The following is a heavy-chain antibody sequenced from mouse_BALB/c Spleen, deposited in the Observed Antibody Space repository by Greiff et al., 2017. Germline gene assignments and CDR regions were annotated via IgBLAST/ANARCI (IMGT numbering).Heavy chain of an antibody. J-gene: IGHJ2*01. CDR3: AITTVVAKGNYFDY. CDR2: IYPGDGDT. V-gene: IGHV1-87*01. CDR1: GYTFTSYW. D-gene: IGHD1-1*01. Sequence: VQLQESGAELARPGASVKLSCKASGYTFTSYWMQWVKQRPGQGLEWIGAIYPGDGDTRYTQKFKGKATLTADKSSSTAYMQLSSLASEDSAVYYCAITTVVAKGNYFDYWGQGTTLTVSS.